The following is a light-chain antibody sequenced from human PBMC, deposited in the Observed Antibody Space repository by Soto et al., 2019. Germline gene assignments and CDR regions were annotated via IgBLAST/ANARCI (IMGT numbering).Light chain of an antibody. J-gene: IGKJ5*01. CDR1: QSVSSY. Sequence: EIVLTHSPGTLSLSPGEGATLSSRASQSVSSYLDWYQQKPGQAPRLIIYDASNRASGIPVRFSGSGSGTDFTLTISSLEPEDFAVYCCQQRSNWPPEITFGQGTRLEIK. V-gene: IGKV3-11*01. CDR2: DAS. CDR3: QQRSNWPPEIT.